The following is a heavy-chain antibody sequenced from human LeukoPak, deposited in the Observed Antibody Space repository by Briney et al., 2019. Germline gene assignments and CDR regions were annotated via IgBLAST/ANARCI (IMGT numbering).Heavy chain of an antibody. CDR2: IYYSGST. J-gene: IGHJ5*02. Sequence: SETLPLTCTVSGGSVSSGSYYWSWIRQPPGKGLEWIGYIYYSGSTYYNPSLKSRVTISVDTSKNQFSLKLSSVTAADTAVYYCARERVVVPATRSLGWFDPWGQGTLVTVSS. D-gene: IGHD2-15*01. CDR3: ARERVVVPATRSLGWFDP. CDR1: GGSVSSGSYY. V-gene: IGHV4-61*01.